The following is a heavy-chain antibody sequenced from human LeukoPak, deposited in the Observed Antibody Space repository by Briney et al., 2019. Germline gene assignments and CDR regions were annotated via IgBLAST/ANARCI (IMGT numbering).Heavy chain of an antibody. D-gene: IGHD6-19*01. CDR1: GGSISSYY. CDR3: ARHAIAVAATGPYYYYYMDV. V-gene: IGHV4-4*09. J-gene: IGHJ6*03. CDR2: IYTSGST. Sequence: SETLSLTCTVSGGSISSYYWSWIRQPPGKGLEWIGYIYTSGSTNYNPSLKSRVTISVDTSKNQFSLKLSSVTAADTAVYYCARHAIAVAATGPYYYYYMDVWGKGTTVTVSS.